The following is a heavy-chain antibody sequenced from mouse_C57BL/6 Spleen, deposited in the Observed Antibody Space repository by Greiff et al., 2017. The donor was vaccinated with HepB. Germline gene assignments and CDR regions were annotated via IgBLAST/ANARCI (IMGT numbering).Heavy chain of an antibody. CDR3: TTYVYYGSSPFAY. CDR1: GFNIKDDY. D-gene: IGHD1-1*01. CDR2: IDPENGDT. Sequence: VQLQQSGAELVRPGASVKLSCTASGFNIKDDYMHWVKQRPEQGLEWIGWIDPENGDTEYASKFQGKATITADTSSNTAYLQLSSLTSEDTAVYYCTTYVYYGSSPFAYWGQGTLVTVSA. V-gene: IGHV14-4*01. J-gene: IGHJ3*01.